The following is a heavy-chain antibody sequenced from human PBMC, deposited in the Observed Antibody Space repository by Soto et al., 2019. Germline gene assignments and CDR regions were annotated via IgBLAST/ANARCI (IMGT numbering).Heavy chain of an antibody. CDR2: INPNGGVT. J-gene: IGHJ6*03. CDR1: GYTFTSYA. Sequence: GASVKVSCKASGYTFTSYAMHWVRQAPGQGLEWMGWINPNGGVTKYAQKFQGRVTVTRDTSIRTVYMELSSLRSDDTAVYYCARESGGATATLDYYYFYMDVWGKGTTVTVSS. V-gene: IGHV1-2*02. CDR3: ARESGGATATLDYYYFYMDV. D-gene: IGHD5-12*01.